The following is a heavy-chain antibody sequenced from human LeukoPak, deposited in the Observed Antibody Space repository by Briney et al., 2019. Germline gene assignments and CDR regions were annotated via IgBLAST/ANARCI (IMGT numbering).Heavy chain of an antibody. CDR3: AKDRRGGWYYFDY. D-gene: IGHD6-19*01. J-gene: IGHJ4*02. V-gene: IGHV3-23*01. CDR2: ISGSGGST. Sequence: GGSLRLSCAASGFTFSSYAMSWVRQAPGKGREWVSAISGSGGSTYYADSVKGRFTISRDNSKNTLYLQMNSLRAEDTAVYYCAKDRRGGWYYFDYWGQGTLVTVSS. CDR1: GFTFSSYA.